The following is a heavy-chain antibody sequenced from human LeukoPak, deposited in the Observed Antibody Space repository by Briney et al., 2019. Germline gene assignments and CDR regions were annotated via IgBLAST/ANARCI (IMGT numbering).Heavy chain of an antibody. CDR1: GYTFTSYG. Sequence: GASVTVSRKASGYTFTSYGISWVRQAPGQGLEWMGWISAYNGNTKYTQTLQGTVTMTTDTSTNTAYMELRSLRSDDTAVYYCARVVGATAPFDYWGQGTLVTVSS. J-gene: IGHJ4*02. D-gene: IGHD1-26*01. CDR2: ISAYNGNT. CDR3: ARVVGATAPFDY. V-gene: IGHV1-18*01.